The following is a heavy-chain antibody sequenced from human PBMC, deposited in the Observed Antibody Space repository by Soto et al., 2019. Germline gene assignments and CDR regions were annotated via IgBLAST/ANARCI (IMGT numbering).Heavy chain of an antibody. CDR1: GYSFTSYW. D-gene: IGHD3-10*01. CDR2: IYPGDSDT. Sequence: PGESLKISCKGSGYSFTSYWIGWVRQMPGKGLEWMGIIYPGDSDTRYSPSFQGQVTISADKSISTANLQWSSLKASDTAMYYCARCYGSGSYYYYYMDVWGKGTTVTVSS. J-gene: IGHJ6*03. CDR3: ARCYGSGSYYYYYMDV. V-gene: IGHV5-51*01.